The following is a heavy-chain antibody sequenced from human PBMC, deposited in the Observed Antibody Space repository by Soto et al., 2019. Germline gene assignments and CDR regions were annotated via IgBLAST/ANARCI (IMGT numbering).Heavy chain of an antibody. CDR2: ISSSGSTI. J-gene: IGHJ4*02. Sequence: PGGSLRLSCAASGFTFSSYEMNWVRQAPGKGLECVSYISSSGSTIYYADSVKGRFTISRDNAKNSLYLQMNSLRAEDTAVYYCARETESSGANYWGQGTLVTVSS. CDR1: GFTFSSYE. V-gene: IGHV3-48*03. D-gene: IGHD6-19*01. CDR3: ARETESSGANY.